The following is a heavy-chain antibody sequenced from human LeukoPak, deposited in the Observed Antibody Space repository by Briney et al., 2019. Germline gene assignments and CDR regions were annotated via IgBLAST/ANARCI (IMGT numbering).Heavy chain of an antibody. CDR3: AKRYSAYDYFDY. D-gene: IGHD5-12*01. CDR1: GYSFTSYW. CDR2: IYPGDSDT. V-gene: IGHV5-51*01. J-gene: IGHJ4*02. Sequence: GESLKISCKGSGYSFTSYWIGWVRPMPGKGLEWMGTIYPGDSDTRYSPSFQGQVTISVDKSISTAYLQWSSLKASDTAMYYCAKRYSAYDYFDYWGQGTLVTVSS.